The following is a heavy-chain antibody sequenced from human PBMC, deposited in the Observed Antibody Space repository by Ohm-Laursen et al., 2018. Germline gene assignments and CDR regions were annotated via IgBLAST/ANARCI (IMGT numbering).Heavy chain of an antibody. Sequence: SLRLSCTASGFTFEDYGMHWVRQAPGKGLEWVAVIWYDGSNKYYADSVKGRFTISRDNSKNTLYLQMNSLRAEDTAVYYCARDRGGYNSNGMDVWGQGTTVTVSS. CDR1: GFTFEDYG. CDR3: ARDRGGYNSNGMDV. D-gene: IGHD5-24*01. J-gene: IGHJ6*02. CDR2: IWYDGSNK. V-gene: IGHV3-33*08.